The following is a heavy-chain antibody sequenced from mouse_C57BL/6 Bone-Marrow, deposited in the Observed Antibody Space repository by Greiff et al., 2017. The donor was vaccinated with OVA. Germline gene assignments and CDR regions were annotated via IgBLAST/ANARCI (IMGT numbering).Heavy chain of an antibody. CDR1: GYTFTDYY. V-gene: IGHV1-75*01. CDR3: AREGGRGIYYYAMDY. J-gene: IGHJ4*01. D-gene: IGHD1-1*02. CDR2: IFPGSGST. Sequence: VQLHQSGPELVKPGASVKISCKASGYTFTDYYINWVKQRPGQGLEWIGWIFPGSGSTYYNEKFKGKATLTVDKSSSTAYMLLSSLTSEDSAVYFCAREGGRGIYYYAMDYWGQGTSVTVSS.